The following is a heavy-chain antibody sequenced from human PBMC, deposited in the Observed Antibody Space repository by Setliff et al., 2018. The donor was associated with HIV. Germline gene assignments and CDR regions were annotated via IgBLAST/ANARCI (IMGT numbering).Heavy chain of an antibody. D-gene: IGHD2-2*01. CDR1: GFTFSSSW. J-gene: IGHJ4*02. CDR3: ARGEPSILVEPAAFFDY. CDR2: MNRDGREK. Sequence: PGGSLRLSCAASGFTFSSSWMTWVRQAPGRGLEYVAGMNRDGREKLYADSVRGRFTISRDNAKNSLSLQMNSLRVEDTAVYYCARGEPSILVEPAAFFDYWGQGTLVTVSS. V-gene: IGHV3-7*02.